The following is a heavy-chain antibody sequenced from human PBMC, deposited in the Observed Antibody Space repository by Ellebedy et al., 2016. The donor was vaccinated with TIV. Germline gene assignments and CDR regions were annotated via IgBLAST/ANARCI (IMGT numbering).Heavy chain of an antibody. V-gene: IGHV3-43*01. CDR1: GFKFEDYT. D-gene: IGHD4-11*01. Sequence: GGSLRLSCAASGFKFEDYTMHWVRQAPGKGLEWVSLITWHGDTYYVDSVKGRFTISRDNAMNSLYLQMNSLRVEDTAVYYCASLGGRQRYSDWGQGTLVTVST. CDR3: ASLGGRQRYSD. J-gene: IGHJ4*02. CDR2: ITWHGDT.